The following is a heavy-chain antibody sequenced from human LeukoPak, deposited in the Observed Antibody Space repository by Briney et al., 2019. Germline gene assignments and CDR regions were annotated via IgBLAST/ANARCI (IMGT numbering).Heavy chain of an antibody. Sequence: SETLSLTCTVSGGSISSYYWSWIRQPPGKGLEWIGYIYYSGSTKYNPSLKSRVTISVDTSKNQFSLNLSSVTAADTAVYYCARDYAGSSSWNWFDPWGQGTLVTVSS. CDR3: ARDYAGSSSWNWFDP. CDR2: IYYSGST. D-gene: IGHD6-13*01. CDR1: GGSISSYY. V-gene: IGHV4-59*12. J-gene: IGHJ5*02.